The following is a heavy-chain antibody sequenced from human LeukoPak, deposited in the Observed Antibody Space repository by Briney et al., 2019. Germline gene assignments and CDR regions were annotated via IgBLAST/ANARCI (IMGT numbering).Heavy chain of an antibody. V-gene: IGHV4-59*01. CDR3: VCVSLRQEGLSFDY. CDR1: GGSISSYY. J-gene: IGHJ4*02. CDR2: IYYSGST. D-gene: IGHD5/OR15-5a*01. Sequence: SETLSLTCTVSGGSISSYYWSWIRQPPGKGLEWIGYIYYSGSTNYNPSPKSRVTISVDTSKNQFSLKLSSVTAADTAVYYCVCVSLRQEGLSFDYWGQGTLVTVSS.